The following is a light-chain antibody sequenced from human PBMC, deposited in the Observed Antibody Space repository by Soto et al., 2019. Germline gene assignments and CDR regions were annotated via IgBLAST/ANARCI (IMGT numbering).Light chain of an antibody. CDR3: QQYDDWPWT. CDR2: GAS. J-gene: IGKJ1*01. Sequence: EIVMTQSPCTLSVSPGERATLSCRASQSISGNLVWYQQKPGQAPRLLIYGASIRAAGIPARFTGSESGTEFTLSISSLQSEDFAVYYCQQYDDWPWTFGHGTKVDIK. CDR1: QSISGN. V-gene: IGKV3-15*01.